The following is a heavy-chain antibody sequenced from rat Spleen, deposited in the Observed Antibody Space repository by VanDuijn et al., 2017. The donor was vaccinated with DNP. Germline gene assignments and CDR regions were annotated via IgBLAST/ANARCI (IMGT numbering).Heavy chain of an antibody. CDR1: GLTFSNHD. D-gene: IGHD4-3*01. J-gene: IGHJ2*01. CDR3: VRWNSGHFDY. V-gene: IGHV5S23*01. Sequence: EVQLVESGGGLVQPGRSLKLSCVVSGLTFSNHDMAWVRQTPTKGLEWVTSISPGSAYTFYRDSVKGRFTISRDDAKNALYLQMNSLRSEDMATYYCVRWNSGHFDYWGQGVMVTVSS. CDR2: ISPGSAYT.